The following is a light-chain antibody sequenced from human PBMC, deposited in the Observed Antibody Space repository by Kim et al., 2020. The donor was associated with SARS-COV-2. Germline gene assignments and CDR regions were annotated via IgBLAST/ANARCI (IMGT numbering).Light chain of an antibody. CDR1: QSVSSSY. V-gene: IGKV3-20*01. Sequence: EIVLTQSPGTLSLSPGERATLSCRASQSVSSSYLAWYQQKPGQAPRLLIYGASSRATGIPDRFSGSGSGTDFTLTISRLEPEDFAVYYCQQYGSSPSRFGQGTKLEI. J-gene: IGKJ2*01. CDR2: GAS. CDR3: QQYGSSPSR.